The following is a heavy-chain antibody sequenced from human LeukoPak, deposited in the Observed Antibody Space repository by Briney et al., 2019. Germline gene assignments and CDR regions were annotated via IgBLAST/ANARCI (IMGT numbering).Heavy chain of an antibody. J-gene: IGHJ6*03. CDR1: GYSITSGYY. D-gene: IGHD6-19*01. CDR3: ASSPSSGWYSPSPDYYYYMDV. CDR2: IHHSGST. Sequence: PSETLSLTCTVSGYSITSGYYWGWIRQPPGKGLGWIGSIHHSGSTFYNPSLKSRVTMSVDTSKNQFSLKLSSVTAADTAVYYCASSPSSGWYSPSPDYYYYMDVWGKGTTVTVSS. V-gene: IGHV4-38-2*02.